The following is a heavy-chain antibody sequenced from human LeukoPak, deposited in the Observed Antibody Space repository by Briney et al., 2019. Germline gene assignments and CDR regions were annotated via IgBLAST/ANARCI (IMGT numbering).Heavy chain of an antibody. D-gene: IGHD3-3*01. CDR1: GFTFSSYW. V-gene: IGHV3-7*01. Sequence: GSLRLSCAASGFTFSSYWMSWVRQAPGKGLEWVANIKQDGSEKYYVDSVKGRFTISRDNAKNSLYLQMNSLRAEDTAVYYCARDRLPYDFWSGYYTGIDYWGQGTLVTVSS. J-gene: IGHJ4*02. CDR3: ARDRLPYDFWSGYYTGIDY. CDR2: IKQDGSEK.